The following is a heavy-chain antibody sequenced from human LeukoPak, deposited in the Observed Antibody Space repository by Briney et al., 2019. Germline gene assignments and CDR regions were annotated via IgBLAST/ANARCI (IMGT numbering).Heavy chain of an antibody. CDR3: ARPSYDYGDYDSMSYYFDY. D-gene: IGHD4-17*01. V-gene: IGHV5-51*01. Sequence: GESLKISCKGSGYSFTSYWIGWVRQMPGKGLEWMGIIYPGDSDTRYSPSFQGQVTISADKSISTAYLQWSSLKASDTAMYYCARPSYDYGDYDSMSYYFDYWGQGTLVTVSS. CDR1: GYSFTSYW. J-gene: IGHJ4*02. CDR2: IYPGDSDT.